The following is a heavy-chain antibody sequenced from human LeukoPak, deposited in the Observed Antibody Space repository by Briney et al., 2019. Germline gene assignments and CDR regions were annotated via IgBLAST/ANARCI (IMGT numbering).Heavy chain of an antibody. Sequence: GGSLRLSCEASGFTFSSYTMNWVRQAPGKGLEWVSSISSGSDYIYYADSVKARFTISRDNAKNSLYLQMNSLRAEDTAVYYCARSASGTYFLDYWGQGTLVTVSS. D-gene: IGHD1-26*01. CDR2: ISSGSDYI. CDR3: ARSASGTYFLDY. V-gene: IGHV3-21*01. CDR1: GFTFSSYT. J-gene: IGHJ4*02.